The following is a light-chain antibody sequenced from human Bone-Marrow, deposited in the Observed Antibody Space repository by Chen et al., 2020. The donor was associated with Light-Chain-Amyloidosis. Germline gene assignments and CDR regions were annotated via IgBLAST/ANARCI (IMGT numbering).Light chain of an antibody. J-gene: IGLJ1*01. CDR3: SSYTITNTLV. Sequence: QSALTQPASVSGSPGQSRTLSCTGTSSDVGGDNHVSWYQQHPDKAPKLMIYEVTNRPSWVPDRFSGSKSDNTASLTISGLQTEDEADYFCSSYTITNTLVFGSGTRVTVL. V-gene: IGLV2-14*01. CDR2: EVT. CDR1: SSDVGGDNH.